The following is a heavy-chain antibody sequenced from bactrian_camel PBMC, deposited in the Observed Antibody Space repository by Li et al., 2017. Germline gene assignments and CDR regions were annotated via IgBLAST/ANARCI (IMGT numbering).Heavy chain of an antibody. J-gene: IGHJ6*01. Sequence: QVQLVESGGESVQAGGSLRLSCVASGATQDIGCMGWFRQAPGKVREGIASIARDGSTSYEDSVKGRFAIFRDNVKGTLTLEMNSLKPEDTAIYYCAAEQEDMWCTWWRDYGYRGQGTQVTVS. D-gene: IGHD5*01. CDR2: IARDGST. CDR3: AAEQEDMWCTWWRDYGY. V-gene: IGHV3S53*01. CDR1: GATQDIGC.